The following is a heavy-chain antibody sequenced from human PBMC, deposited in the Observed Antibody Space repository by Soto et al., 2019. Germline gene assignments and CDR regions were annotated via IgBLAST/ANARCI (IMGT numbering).Heavy chain of an antibody. D-gene: IGHD4-17*01. V-gene: IGHV4-34*01. Sequence: SETLSLTCAVYGGSFSGYYWSWIRQPPGKGLEWIGEINHSGSTNYNPSLKSRVTISVDTSKNQFSLKLSSVTAADTAVYYCARGGGGLRAGDYYYYYMDVWGKGTTVTVSS. CDR3: ARGGGGLRAGDYYYYYMDV. J-gene: IGHJ6*03. CDR2: INHSGST. CDR1: GGSFSGYY.